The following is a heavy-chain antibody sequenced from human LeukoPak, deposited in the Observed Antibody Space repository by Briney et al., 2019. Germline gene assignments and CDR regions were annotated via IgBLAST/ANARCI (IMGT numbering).Heavy chain of an antibody. V-gene: IGHV3-30*18. CDR1: EFTFNSYG. J-gene: IGHJ4*02. Sequence: PGRSLRLSCAASEFTFNSYGMHWVRQAPGKGLEWVAVISYDGSDKNYADSVKGRFTISRDNSKNTLYLQMNSLRGEDTAVYYCAKGSREGIVGATHYFDYWGQGTLVTVSS. CDR3: AKGSREGIVGATHYFDY. CDR2: ISYDGSDK. D-gene: IGHD1-26*01.